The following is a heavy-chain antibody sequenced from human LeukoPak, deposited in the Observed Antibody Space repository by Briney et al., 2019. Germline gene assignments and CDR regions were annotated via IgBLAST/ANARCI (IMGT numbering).Heavy chain of an antibody. CDR1: ADSFSSHY. CDR2: ISYIGST. V-gene: IGHV4-59*11. J-gene: IGHJ3*02. Sequence: SETLSLTCAVSADSFSSHYWTWIRQAPGKGPEWIGYISYIGSTNYNPSLKSRVTISIDTSKNQFSLKLSSVTAADTAVYYCGRDLVTVTKGFDIWGQGTMVSVSS. D-gene: IGHD4-17*01. CDR3: GRDLVTVTKGFDI.